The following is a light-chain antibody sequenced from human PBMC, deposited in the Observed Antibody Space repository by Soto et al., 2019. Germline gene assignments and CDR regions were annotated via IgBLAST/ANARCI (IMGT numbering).Light chain of an antibody. Sequence: QSALTQPRSVSGSPGQSVTISCAGTSNDVGAYNFVSWYQQHPGKAPKLIIFEVTNRPSGVSSRFSGSRSGNTASLTISGLQPDDEGDYFCVSYTDTDTLVFGTGTKVTVL. J-gene: IGLJ1*01. CDR3: VSYTDTDTLV. V-gene: IGLV2-11*01. CDR1: SNDVGAYNF. CDR2: EVT.